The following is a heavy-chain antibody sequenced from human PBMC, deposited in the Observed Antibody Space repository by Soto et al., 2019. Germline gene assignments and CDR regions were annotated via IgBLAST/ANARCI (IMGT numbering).Heavy chain of an antibody. CDR3: GRGPATYYYDSSGYYRYWYFDL. CDR1: GGTFSSYA. V-gene: IGHV1-69*13. J-gene: IGHJ2*01. CDR2: IIPIFGTA. D-gene: IGHD3-22*01. Sequence: SVKVSCKASGGTFSSYAISWVRQAPGQGLEWMGGIIPIFGTANYAQKFQGRVTITADESTSTAYMELSSLRSEDTAVYYCGRGPATYYYDSSGYYRYWYFDLWGRGTLVTVSS.